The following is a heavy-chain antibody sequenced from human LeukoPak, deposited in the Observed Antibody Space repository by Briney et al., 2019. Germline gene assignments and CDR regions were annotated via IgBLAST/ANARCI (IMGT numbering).Heavy chain of an antibody. CDR3: AKESILRFWGSPPYFDY. V-gene: IGHV3-30*04. CDR1: GFTFSSYA. D-gene: IGHD3-16*01. CDR2: ISYDGSNK. Sequence: PGRSLRLSCAASGFTFSSYAMHWVRQAPGKGLEWVAVISYDGSNKYYADSVKGRFTISRDNSKNTLYLQMNSLRAEDTAVYYCAKESILRFWGSPPYFDYWGQGTLVTVSS. J-gene: IGHJ4*02.